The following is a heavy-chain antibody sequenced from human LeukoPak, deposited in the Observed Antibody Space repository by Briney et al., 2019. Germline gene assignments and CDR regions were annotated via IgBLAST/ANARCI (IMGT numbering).Heavy chain of an antibody. CDR1: GGTFSSYA. Sequence: GASVKVSCKASGGTFSSYAISWVRQAPGQGLEWMGGNIPIFGTANYAQKFQGRATITADESTSTAYMELSSLRSEDTAMYYCARLERVTHWFDPWGQGTLVTVSS. J-gene: IGHJ5*02. D-gene: IGHD5-18*01. CDR2: NIPIFGTA. V-gene: IGHV1-69*13. CDR3: ARLERVTHWFDP.